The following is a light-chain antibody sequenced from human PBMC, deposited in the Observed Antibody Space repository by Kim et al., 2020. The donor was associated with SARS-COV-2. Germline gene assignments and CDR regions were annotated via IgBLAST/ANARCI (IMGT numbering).Light chain of an antibody. CDR3: SAWDYSVNAWV. Sequence: QTGTLPCTGDRHNVGNERAAWCQQHPRHPPKHLFSSNNDRPSGVSQRLSASRSGGTASLTITGLQPDDEADYYCSAWDYSVNAWVFGGGTQLTVL. J-gene: IGLJ3*02. V-gene: IGLV10-54*01. CDR2: SNN. CDR1: RHNVGNER.